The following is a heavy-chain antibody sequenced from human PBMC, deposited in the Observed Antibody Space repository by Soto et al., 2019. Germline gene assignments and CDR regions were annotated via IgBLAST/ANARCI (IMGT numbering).Heavy chain of an antibody. CDR1: GYTFTGYY. D-gene: IGHD2-2*02. CDR3: ARGYCSSTSCYKGDYYYYGMDV. V-gene: IGHV1-2*02. J-gene: IGHJ6*02. CDR2: INPNSGGT. Sequence: ASVKVSCKASGYTFTGYYMHWVRQAPGQGLEWMGWINPNSGGTNYAQKFQGRVTMTRDTSISTAYMELSRLRSDDTAVYYCARGYCSSTSCYKGDYYYYGMDVWGQGTTVTVSS.